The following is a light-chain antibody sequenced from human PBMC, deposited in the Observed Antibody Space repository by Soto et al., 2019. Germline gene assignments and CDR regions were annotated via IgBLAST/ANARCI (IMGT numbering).Light chain of an antibody. Sequence: EIFMTQSPATLSLSPGEIATLSCMASQSVNINLAWYQQKPGQAPRLLIYGTSTRATGVPARFSGSGSGTEFTLTISNLQSEDFAVYYCQQRSNWPLTFGGGTKVDIK. CDR3: QQRSNWPLT. J-gene: IGKJ4*01. CDR1: QSVNIN. V-gene: IGKV3-15*01. CDR2: GTS.